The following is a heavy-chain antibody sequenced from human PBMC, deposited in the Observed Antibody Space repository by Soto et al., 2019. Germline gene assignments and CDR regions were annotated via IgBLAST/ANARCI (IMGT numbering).Heavy chain of an antibody. CDR3: ARAPYGSGSYSSHYFDY. J-gene: IGHJ4*02. V-gene: IGHV1-3*01. D-gene: IGHD3-10*01. Sequence: GASVKVSCKASGYIFTNYAMHWVRQAPGQRLEWMGWINAANGNTKYSQKFQGRVTITTDTSASTAYMELSSLRSEDTAVYYCARAPYGSGSYSSHYFDYWGQGTLVTVSS. CDR2: INAANGNT. CDR1: GYIFTNYA.